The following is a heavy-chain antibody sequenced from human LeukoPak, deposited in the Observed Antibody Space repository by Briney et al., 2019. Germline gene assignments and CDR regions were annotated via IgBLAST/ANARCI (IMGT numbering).Heavy chain of an antibody. D-gene: IGHD4-17*01. CDR3: AKDRQGDYGDFDSPDY. CDR2: MSYDGGNK. V-gene: IGHV3-30*18. Sequence: GRSLRLSCAAAGFTFSNYGMHWVRQAPGKGLDWGSVMSYDGGNKYYADSVKGRFSSSRDNSKNTLYLQMNSLRTEDTAVYYCAKDRQGDYGDFDSPDYWGQGTLVTVSS. CDR1: GFTFSNYG. J-gene: IGHJ4*02.